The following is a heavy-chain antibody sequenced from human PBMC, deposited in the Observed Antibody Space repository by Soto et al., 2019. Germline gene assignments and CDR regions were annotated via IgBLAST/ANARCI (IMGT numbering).Heavy chain of an antibody. CDR1: GGSFSGYY. D-gene: IGHD2-8*02. Sequence: KTSETLSLTCAVYGGSFSGYYWTWIRQPPGTGLEWIGEINHSGSTNYNPSLKSRVTISVDTSKNQFSLKLTSVTAADTAVYYCARDKITGLFDYWGQGTLVTVPQ. J-gene: IGHJ4*02. CDR2: INHSGST. CDR3: ARDKITGLFDY. V-gene: IGHV4-34*01.